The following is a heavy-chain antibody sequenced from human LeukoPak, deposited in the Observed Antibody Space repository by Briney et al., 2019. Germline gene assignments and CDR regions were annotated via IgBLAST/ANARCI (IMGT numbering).Heavy chain of an antibody. CDR2: IYYSGST. CDR3: ATGYYTPDY. Sequence: SETLSLTCTVSGGSFRNYYWSWIRQPPGKGLEWIGYIYYSGSTYYNPSLKSRVTISVDTSKNQFSLKLTSVTAADTAVYYCATGYYTPDYWGQGTLVTVSS. J-gene: IGHJ4*02. CDR1: GGSFRNYY. V-gene: IGHV4-59*01. D-gene: IGHD2/OR15-2a*01.